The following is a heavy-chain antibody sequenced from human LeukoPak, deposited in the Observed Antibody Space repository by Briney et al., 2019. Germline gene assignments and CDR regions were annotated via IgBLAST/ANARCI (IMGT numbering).Heavy chain of an antibody. D-gene: IGHD2-21*02. CDR2: ISYDGSNT. V-gene: IGHV3-30*18. CDR3: AKRAVTATIERGYFDN. CDR1: GFTFSSYG. J-gene: IGHJ4*02. Sequence: PGRSLRLSCAASGFTFSSYGMHWVRQAPGKGLEWVAVISYDGSNTNYADSVKGRFTISRDNSKTTLYLQMNSLRAEDTALYYCAKRAVTATIERGYFDNWGQGTLVIVSS.